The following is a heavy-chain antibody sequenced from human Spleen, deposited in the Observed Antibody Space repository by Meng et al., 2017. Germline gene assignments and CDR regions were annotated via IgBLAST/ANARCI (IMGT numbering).Heavy chain of an antibody. D-gene: IGHD4-11*01. Sequence: QVQLQQWVAGSLKPSDTLSLTCVVSGGSFSDSYWSWIRQPPGKGLEWIGEINHSGSTNYNPSLESRATISVDTSQTNLSLKLSSVTAADSAVYYCARGPTTMAHDFDYWGQGTLVTVSS. CDR2: INHSGST. V-gene: IGHV4-34*01. CDR1: GGSFSDSY. CDR3: ARGPTTMAHDFDY. J-gene: IGHJ4*02.